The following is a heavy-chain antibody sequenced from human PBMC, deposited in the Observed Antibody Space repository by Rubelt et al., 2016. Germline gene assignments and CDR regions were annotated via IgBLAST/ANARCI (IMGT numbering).Heavy chain of an antibody. Sequence: QVQLVQSGAEVKKPGASVRVSCEASGYTLTGYFIHWVRQAPGQGLEWMGWINLNNGDTNYAQKFRGRVSMTADTSAETAYMELMSPRSDDTAIYYCARVTNPEHFQSWGQGTLVTISS. CDR1: GYTLTGYF. D-gene: IGHD1/OR15-1a*01. CDR3: ARVTNPEHFQS. V-gene: IGHV1-2*02. J-gene: IGHJ1*01. CDR2: INLNNGDT.